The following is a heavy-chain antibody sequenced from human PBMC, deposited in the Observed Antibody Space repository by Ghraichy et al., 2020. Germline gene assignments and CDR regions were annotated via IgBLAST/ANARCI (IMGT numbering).Heavy chain of an antibody. CDR2: ITGSNGGT. Sequence: LSLTCAASGFTFANFAMNWVRQAPGKGLEWVSSITGSNGGTYYADSVKGRFTISRDSSKSTLYLQMNSLRADDTAVYYCAREPRIAVAGTNWFDPWGQGTLVTVSS. CDR3: AREPRIAVAGTNWFDP. D-gene: IGHD6-19*01. CDR1: GFTFANFA. J-gene: IGHJ5*02. V-gene: IGHV3-23*01.